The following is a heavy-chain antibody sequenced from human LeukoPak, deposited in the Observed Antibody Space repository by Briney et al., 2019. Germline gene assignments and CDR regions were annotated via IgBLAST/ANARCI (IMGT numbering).Heavy chain of an antibody. J-gene: IGHJ5*02. CDR2: ISSSGSTI. D-gene: IGHD6-13*01. V-gene: IGHV3-48*03. Sequence: GGSLRLSCAASGFTFSSYEMNWVRQAPGKGLEWVPYISSSGSTIYYADSVKGRFTISRDNAKNSLYLQMNSLRAEDTAVYYCARAAGGQQLVLSNWFDPWGQGTLVTVSS. CDR3: ARAAGGQQLVLSNWFDP. CDR1: GFTFSSYE.